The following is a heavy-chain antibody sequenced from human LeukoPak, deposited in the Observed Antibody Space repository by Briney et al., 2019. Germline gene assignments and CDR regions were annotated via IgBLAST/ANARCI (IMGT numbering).Heavy chain of an antibody. CDR3: ARDGDGYNSPFDY. D-gene: IGHD5-24*01. Sequence: PSETLSLTCAVFGGSFDGYYWSWIRQPPGKGLEWIGYIYYSGSTNYNPSLKSRVTISVDTSKNQFSLKLSSVTAADTAVYYCARDGDGYNSPFDYWGQGTLVTVSS. J-gene: IGHJ4*02. V-gene: IGHV4-59*01. CDR2: IYYSGST. CDR1: GGSFDGYY.